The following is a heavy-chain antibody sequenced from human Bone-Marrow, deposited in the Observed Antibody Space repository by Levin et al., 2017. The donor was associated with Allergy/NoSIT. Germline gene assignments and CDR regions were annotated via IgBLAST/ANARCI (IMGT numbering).Heavy chain of an antibody. D-gene: IGHD3-10*01. J-gene: IGHJ4*02. CDR1: GFPFNKYS. CDR3: AKDVSVPWGSGTYYNPIDS. CDR2: ISDTGENT. Sequence: SSETLSLTCAASGFPFNKYSMTWVRQAPGKGLQCVSFISDTGENTFYSDSVKGRFTVSRDNSNNTLYLQMNSLRADDTAIYYCAKDVSVPWGSGTYYNPIDSWGQGTLVTVSS. V-gene: IGHV3-23*01.